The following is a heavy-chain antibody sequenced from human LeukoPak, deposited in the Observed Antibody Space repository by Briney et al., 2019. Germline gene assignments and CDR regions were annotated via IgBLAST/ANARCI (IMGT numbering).Heavy chain of an antibody. D-gene: IGHD4-23*01. CDR1: GGSFSGYY. CDR3: ARDHDYGGVPYYFDY. J-gene: IGHJ4*02. CDR2: IYTSGST. Sequence: SETLSLTCAVYGGSFSGYYWSWIRQPAGKGLEWIGRIYTSGSTNYNPSLQSRVTMSVDTSKNQFSLKLNSVTAADTAVYYCARDHDYGGVPYYFDYWGQGTLVTVSS. V-gene: IGHV4-4*07.